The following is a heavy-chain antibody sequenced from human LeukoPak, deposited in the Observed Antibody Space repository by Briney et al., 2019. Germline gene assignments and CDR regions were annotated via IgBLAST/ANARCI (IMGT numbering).Heavy chain of an antibody. CDR2: IYHSGST. CDR1: GGSITSGDYH. J-gene: IGHJ6*02. D-gene: IGHD3-3*01. V-gene: IGHV4-31*03. Sequence: SETLSLTCTVSGGSITSGDYHWSWIRQYPGKGLEWIGYIYHSGSTYYNSSLKSRLTISVDTSKNQFSLKLTSLTAADTAVYYCAGSPIFGVVIGWPDGMDVWGQGTTVTVSS. CDR3: AGSPIFGVVIGWPDGMDV.